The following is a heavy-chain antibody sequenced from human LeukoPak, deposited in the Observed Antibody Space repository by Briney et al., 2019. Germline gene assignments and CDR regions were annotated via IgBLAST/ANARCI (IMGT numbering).Heavy chain of an antibody. Sequence: SGTLSLTCAVSGGSISSSNWWSWVRQPPGQGLGWIGEIYHSGSTNYNPSLKSRVTISVDKSKNQFSLKLSSVTAADTAVYYCASYGSGSYYSGFFDYWGQGTLVTVSS. CDR1: GGSISSSNW. V-gene: IGHV4-4*02. J-gene: IGHJ4*02. CDR3: ASYGSGSYYSGFFDY. CDR2: IYHSGST. D-gene: IGHD3-10*01.